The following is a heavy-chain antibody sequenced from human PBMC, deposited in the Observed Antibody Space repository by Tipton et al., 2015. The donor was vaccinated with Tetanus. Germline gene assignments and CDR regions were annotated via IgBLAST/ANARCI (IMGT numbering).Heavy chain of an antibody. Sequence: TLSLTCTVSGDSISSSEYYWGWIRQPPGEGLEWIASVHYDGSAYTNPSLKSRIAISIDTSGSQFSLKVHSVTAADTAFYYCTRHVVEAVPRWFDPWGQGTLVTVSS. CDR3: TRHVVEAVPRWFDP. V-gene: IGHV4-39*01. CDR1: GDSISSSEYY. D-gene: IGHD2-2*01. CDR2: VHYDGSA. J-gene: IGHJ5*02.